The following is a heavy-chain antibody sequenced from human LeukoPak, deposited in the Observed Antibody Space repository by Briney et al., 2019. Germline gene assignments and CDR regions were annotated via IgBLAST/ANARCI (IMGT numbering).Heavy chain of an antibody. D-gene: IGHD6-19*01. Sequence: PGGSLRLSCAASGFTFSSYEVNWVRQAPGKGLEWVSYISSSGSTIYYADSVKGRFTISRDNAKNSLYLQMNSLRAEDTAVYYCARAPGIAVAGENFDYWGQGTLVTVSS. V-gene: IGHV3-48*03. CDR3: ARAPGIAVAGENFDY. CDR1: GFTFSSYE. CDR2: ISSSGSTI. J-gene: IGHJ4*02.